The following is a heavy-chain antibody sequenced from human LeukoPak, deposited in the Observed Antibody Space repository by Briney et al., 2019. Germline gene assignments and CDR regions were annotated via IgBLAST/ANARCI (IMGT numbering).Heavy chain of an antibody. J-gene: IGHJ5*02. CDR2: INPNSGGT. Sequence: GASVKVSCKASGYTFIGYYMHWGRQAPGQGVEWMGWINPNSGGTKYAQKFQGRVTITGDTASTTAYMELSRRTADDTAVYYCARDAAYFYDSSGTRGWFDPWGQGTLVTVSS. V-gene: IGHV1-2*02. D-gene: IGHD3-22*01. CDR1: GYTFIGYY. CDR3: ARDAAYFYDSSGTRGWFDP.